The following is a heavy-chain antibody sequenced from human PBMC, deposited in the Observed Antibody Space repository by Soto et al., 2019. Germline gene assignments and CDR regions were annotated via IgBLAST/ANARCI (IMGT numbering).Heavy chain of an antibody. CDR3: TTGIYYDILTGYHNVAY. CDR2: IKSKTDCGTA. D-gene: IGHD3-9*01. Sequence: PGGSLRLSCVASVFNLSHPWMTLVRQAAGKGLEWVGRIKSKTDCGTADYAAPVKGRATISRDDSKNTVYLQMNSLKTEDTAVYYCTTGIYYDILTGYHNVAYWGQGA. CDR1: VFNLSHPW. J-gene: IGHJ4*02. V-gene: IGHV3-15*01.